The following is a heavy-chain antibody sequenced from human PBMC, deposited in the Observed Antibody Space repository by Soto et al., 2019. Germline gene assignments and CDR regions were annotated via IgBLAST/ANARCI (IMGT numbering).Heavy chain of an antibody. CDR2: ISYDGSNK. Sequence: GGSLRLSCAASGFTFSSYAMHWVRQAPGKGLEWVAVISYDGSNKYYADSVKGRFTISRDNSKNTLYLQMNSLRAEDTAVYYCAREPVELSYYFDYWGQGTLVTVSS. J-gene: IGHJ4*02. D-gene: IGHD3-16*02. CDR1: GFTFSSYA. V-gene: IGHV3-30-3*01. CDR3: AREPVELSYYFDY.